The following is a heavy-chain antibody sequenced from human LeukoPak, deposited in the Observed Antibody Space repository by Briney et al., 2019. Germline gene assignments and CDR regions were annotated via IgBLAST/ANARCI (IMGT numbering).Heavy chain of an antibody. CDR3: ARDLGSRDGYNPPNLFDN. Sequence: ASVKVSCKASGYTFTSYDINWVRQATGQGLEWMGWMNPNSGNTGYAQKFQGRVTMTTDTSTRTAYMELRSLRSEDTAVYYCARDLGSRDGYNPPNLFDNWGQGTLVTVSS. CDR1: GYTFTSYD. V-gene: IGHV1-8*01. CDR2: MNPNSGNT. J-gene: IGHJ4*02. D-gene: IGHD5-24*01.